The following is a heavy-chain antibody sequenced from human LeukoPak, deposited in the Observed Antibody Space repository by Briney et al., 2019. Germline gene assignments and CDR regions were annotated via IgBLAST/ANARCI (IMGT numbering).Heavy chain of an antibody. CDR1: GFRFTDYS. D-gene: IGHD2/OR15-2a*01. CDR2: ISFEGSNK. V-gene: IGHV3-30*18. CDR3: AKPLATKIIGWRYYGMDV. J-gene: IGHJ6*02. Sequence: GGSLRLSCAASGFRFTDYSMSWVRQAPGKGLEWVALISFEGSNKYYVDSVKGRFTISRDNSKNTLSLQMNNLRAEDTAVYYCAKPLATKIIGWRYYGMDVWGQGTTVTVSS.